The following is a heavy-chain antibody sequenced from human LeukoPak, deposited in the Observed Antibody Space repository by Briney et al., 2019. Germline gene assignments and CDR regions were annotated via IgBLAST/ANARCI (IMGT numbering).Heavy chain of an antibody. J-gene: IGHJ5*02. V-gene: IGHV1-69*05. CDR2: IIPIFGTA. D-gene: IGHD6-6*01. CDR1: GGTFSSYA. Sequence: SVKVSCKASGGTFSSYAISWVRQAPGQGLEWMGRIIPIFGTANYAQKFQGRVTITTDESTSTAYMELSSRRSEDTAVYYCARDVGGIAARPPNWFDPWGQGTLVTVSS. CDR3: ARDVGGIAARPPNWFDP.